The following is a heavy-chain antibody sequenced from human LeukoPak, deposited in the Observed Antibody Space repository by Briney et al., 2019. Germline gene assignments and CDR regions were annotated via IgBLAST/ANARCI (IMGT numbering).Heavy chain of an antibody. CDR2: IIPIFGTA. CDR1: GGTFSSYA. D-gene: IGHD6-19*01. V-gene: IGHV1-69*06. J-gene: IGHJ4*02. CDR3: AREGYSSGWLDY. Sequence: ASVKVSCKASGGTFSSYAISWVRQAPGQGLEWMGGIIPIFGTANYAQKLQGRVTITADKSTSTAYMELSNLRSEDTAVYYCAREGYSSGWLDYWGQGTLVTVSS.